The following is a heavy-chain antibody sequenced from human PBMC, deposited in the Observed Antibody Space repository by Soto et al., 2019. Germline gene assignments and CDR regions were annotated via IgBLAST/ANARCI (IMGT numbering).Heavy chain of an antibody. D-gene: IGHD3-10*01. CDR1: GYTFTGYY. CDR3: AGDPVSVGVYYGMDV. CDR2: INPNSGGT. V-gene: IGHV1-2*04. Sequence: ASVKVSCKASGYTFTGYYMHWVRQAPGQGLEWMGWINPNSGGTNYAQKFQGWVTMTRDTSISTAYMELSRLRSDDTAVYYCAGDPVSVGVYYGMDVWGQGTTVTVSS. J-gene: IGHJ6*02.